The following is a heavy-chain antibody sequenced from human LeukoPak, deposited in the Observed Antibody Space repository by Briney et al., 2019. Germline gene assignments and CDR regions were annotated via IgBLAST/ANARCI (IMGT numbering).Heavy chain of an antibody. V-gene: IGHV3-23*01. CDR2: ISGSGGST. D-gene: IGHD6-19*01. J-gene: IGHJ4*02. CDR3: AKVGLPGWDMAGYSSGWSRRVSHYFDY. Sequence: GGSLRLSCAASGFTFSSYAMSWVRQAPGKGLEWVSAISGSGGSTYYADSVKGRFTISRDNSKSTLYLQMNSLRAEDTAVYYCAKVGLPGWDMAGYSSGWSRRVSHYFDYWGQGTLVTVSS. CDR1: GFTFSSYA.